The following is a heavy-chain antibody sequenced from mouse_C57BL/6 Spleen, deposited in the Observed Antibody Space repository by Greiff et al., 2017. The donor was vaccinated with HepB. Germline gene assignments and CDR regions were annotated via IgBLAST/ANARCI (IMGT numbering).Heavy chain of an antibody. CDR3: ARQGNWDGLDY. Sequence: EVQLVESGGGLVQPGGSLKLSCAASGFTFSDYYMYWVRQTPEKRLEWVAYISNGGGSTYYPDTVKGRFTISRDNAKNTLYLQMRRLKSEDTAMYYCARQGNWDGLDYWGQGTTLTVSS. V-gene: IGHV5-12*01. D-gene: IGHD4-1*01. CDR2: ISNGGGST. J-gene: IGHJ2*01. CDR1: GFTFSDYY.